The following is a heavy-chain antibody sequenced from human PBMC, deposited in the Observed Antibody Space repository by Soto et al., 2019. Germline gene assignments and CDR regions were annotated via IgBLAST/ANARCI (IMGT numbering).Heavy chain of an antibody. CDR1: GGSISSYY. J-gene: IGHJ4*02. V-gene: IGHV4-59*01. CDR3: ARNSGGAGTRGV. CDR2: IYYSGST. Sequence: QVQLQESGPGLVKPSETLSLTCTVSGGSISSYYWSWIRQPPGKGLEWIGYIYYSGSTNYNPSLKSGATIQEDPPKNQSPLNRGAVPAADRPVYYGARNSGGAGTRGVGARGTRV. D-gene: IGHD3-10*01.